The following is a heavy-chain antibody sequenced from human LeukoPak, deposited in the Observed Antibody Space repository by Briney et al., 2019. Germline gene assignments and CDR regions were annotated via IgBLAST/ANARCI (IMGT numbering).Heavy chain of an antibody. V-gene: IGHV3-48*03. CDR2: ISSSGSTI. CDR3: ARFSGYYLTTNFDY. D-gene: IGHD3-22*01. Sequence: GGSLRLSCAASGFTFSSYEMNWVRQAPGKGLEWVSYISSSGSTIYYADSVKGRFTISRDNAKNSLYLQMNSLRAEDTAVYYCARFSGYYLTTNFDYWGQGTLVTVSS. CDR1: GFTFSSYE. J-gene: IGHJ4*02.